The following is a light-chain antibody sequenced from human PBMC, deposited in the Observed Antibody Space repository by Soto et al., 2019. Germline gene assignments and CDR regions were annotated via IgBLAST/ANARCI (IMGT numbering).Light chain of an antibody. CDR1: SSGVGVYKY. CDR3: ASYTCSSTSVI. Sequence: SVLTQPASVSGSPGQSITISCTGTSSGVGVYKYVSWYQQHPDKAPEVISFEVSNRPSGISILFSGSNSGNTASLTISGVQAEEVADQYCASYTCSSTSVIFGRGTKLTVL. J-gene: IGLJ2*01. CDR2: EVS. V-gene: IGLV2-14*01.